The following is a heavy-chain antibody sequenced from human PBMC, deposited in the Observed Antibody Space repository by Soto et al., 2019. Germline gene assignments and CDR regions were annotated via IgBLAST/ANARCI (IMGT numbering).Heavy chain of an antibody. D-gene: IGHD6-13*01. Sequence: ASVKLSCTDSGYRLTDLSMHWVRQAPGKGLEWMGGFDPEDGETIYAQKFQGRVTMTEDTSTDTAYMELSSLRSEDTAVYYCATAYSSSWPFDYWGQGTLVTVSS. J-gene: IGHJ4*02. CDR2: FDPEDGET. CDR1: GYRLTDLS. CDR3: ATAYSSSWPFDY. V-gene: IGHV1-24*01.